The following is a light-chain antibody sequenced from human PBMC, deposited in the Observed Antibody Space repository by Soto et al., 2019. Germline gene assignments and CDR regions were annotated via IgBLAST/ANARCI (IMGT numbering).Light chain of an antibody. Sequence: DIPMTQTPSTLSASVGDRVTITCRASQSISNWLAWYRQKPGRAPKLLIYKASSLESGVPSRFSGSGFGTEFTLTITSLQPDDFATYYCQQYDTYPWTFGQGTKVEIK. CDR3: QQYDTYPWT. CDR2: KAS. CDR1: QSISNW. J-gene: IGKJ1*01. V-gene: IGKV1-5*03.